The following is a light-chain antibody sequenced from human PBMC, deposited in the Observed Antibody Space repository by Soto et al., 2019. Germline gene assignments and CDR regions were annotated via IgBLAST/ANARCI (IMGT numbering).Light chain of an antibody. CDR1: QSVSSN. J-gene: IGKJ3*01. Sequence: EIVMTQSPATLSVSPGERATLSCRASQSVSSNLAGYQQKPGQAPRLLIYGASTRATGIPAWFSGSGSGTEFTLTISSRQSEDFAVYYCQQYNNWPLEFTFGPGTKVDIK. V-gene: IGKV3-15*01. CDR3: QQYNNWPLEFT. CDR2: GAS.